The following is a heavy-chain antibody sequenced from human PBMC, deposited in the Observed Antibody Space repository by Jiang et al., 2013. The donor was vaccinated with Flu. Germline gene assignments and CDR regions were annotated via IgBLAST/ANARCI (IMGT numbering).Heavy chain of an antibody. J-gene: IGHJ4*02. D-gene: IGHD5-12*01. CDR3: ASADYSGYDTS. CDR2: MNPNSGNT. Sequence: EWMGWMNPNSGNTGYAQKFQGRVTMTRNTSISTAYMELSSLRSEDTAVYYCASADYSGYDTSWGQGTLVTVSS. V-gene: IGHV1-8*01.